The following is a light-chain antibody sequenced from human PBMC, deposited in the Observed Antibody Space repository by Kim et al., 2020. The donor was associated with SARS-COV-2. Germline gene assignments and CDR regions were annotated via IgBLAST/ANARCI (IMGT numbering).Light chain of an antibody. V-gene: IGKV1-16*01. CDR1: QDISNY. CDR3: QHYKTYPLT. Sequence: ASVGERMTITCRASQDISNYVAWFQQKPGTAPKPLIYAASTLHSGVPSRFSGSGSGTDFTLTISSLQPEDFATYYCQHYKTYPLTFGGGTKVDIK. CDR2: AAS. J-gene: IGKJ4*01.